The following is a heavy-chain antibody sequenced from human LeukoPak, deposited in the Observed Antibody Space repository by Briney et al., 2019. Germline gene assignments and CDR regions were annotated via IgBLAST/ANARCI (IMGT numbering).Heavy chain of an antibody. V-gene: IGHV3-7*01. Sequence: ETLSLTCAVYGGSFSGYYWSWIRQLPGKGLEWVANIKQDGSEKYYVDSVKGRFTISRDNAKNSLYLQMNSLRAEDTAVYYCARAHYYDSSGFDYWGQGTLVTVSS. CDR2: IKQDGSEK. CDR1: GGSFSGYY. CDR3: ARAHYYDSSGFDY. D-gene: IGHD3-22*01. J-gene: IGHJ4*02.